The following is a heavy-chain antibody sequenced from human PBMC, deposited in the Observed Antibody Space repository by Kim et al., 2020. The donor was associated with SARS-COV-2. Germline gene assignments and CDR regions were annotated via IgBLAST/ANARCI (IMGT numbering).Heavy chain of an antibody. CDR2: ISSDGDRI. Sequence: GGSLRLSFAASGFTFSSDWMHWVRQTPGKGLLWVSHISSDGDRISYADSVKGRFTISRDNAKNTLYLHMNSLRGEDTAVYYCARGKSGSPITLDYWGQGTLVTVSS. CDR3: ARGKSGSPITLDY. CDR1: GFTFSSDW. V-gene: IGHV3-74*01. D-gene: IGHD1-26*01. J-gene: IGHJ4*02.